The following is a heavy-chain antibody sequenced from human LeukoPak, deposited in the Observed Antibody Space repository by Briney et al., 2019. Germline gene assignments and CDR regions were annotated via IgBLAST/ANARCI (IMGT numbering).Heavy chain of an antibody. J-gene: IGHJ6*03. CDR3: AKSPRGGYYGSGSSYYYYYMDV. CDR2: IYHSGST. Sequence: SETLSLTCAVYGGSFSGYYWSWIRQPPGKGLEWIGSIYHSGSTYYNPSLKSRVTISVDTSKNQFSLKLSSVTAADTAVYYCAKSPRGGYYGSGSSYYYYYMDVWGKGTTVTVSS. V-gene: IGHV4-34*01. D-gene: IGHD3-10*01. CDR1: GGSFSGYY.